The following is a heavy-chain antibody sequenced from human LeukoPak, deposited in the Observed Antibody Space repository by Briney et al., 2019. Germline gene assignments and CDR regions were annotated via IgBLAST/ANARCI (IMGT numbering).Heavy chain of an antibody. Sequence: SETLSLTCAVYGGSFSGYYWSWIRQPPGKGLEWIGEINHSGSTNYNPSLKSRVTISVDTSKNQFSLKLSSVTAADTAVYYCARGPGSLDYWGQGTLVTVSS. CDR1: GGSFSGYY. CDR2: INHSGST. V-gene: IGHV4-34*01. D-gene: IGHD3-10*01. CDR3: ARGPGSLDY. J-gene: IGHJ4*02.